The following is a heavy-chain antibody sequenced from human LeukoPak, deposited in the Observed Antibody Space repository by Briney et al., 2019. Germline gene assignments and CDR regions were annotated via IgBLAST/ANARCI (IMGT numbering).Heavy chain of an antibody. Sequence: TGGSLRLSCAASGFTFSSYAMSWVRQAPGKGLEWVSAISGSGGSTYSADSVKGRFTISRDDSKNTLYLQMNSLTAEDTAVYYCAKGSAVGRPYYFDSWGQGALVTVSS. J-gene: IGHJ4*02. CDR1: GFTFSSYA. CDR3: AKGSAVGRPYYFDS. D-gene: IGHD6-6*01. CDR2: ISGSGGST. V-gene: IGHV3-23*01.